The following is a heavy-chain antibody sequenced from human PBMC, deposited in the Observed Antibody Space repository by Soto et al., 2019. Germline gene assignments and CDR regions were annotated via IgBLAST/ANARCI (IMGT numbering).Heavy chain of an antibody. Sequence: EVQLAESGGGLIQPGGSLRLSCATSGFTFSRYWIHWVRQAPGEGLVWVSRISGDGVHTDYAESVKGRFTVSRDIAKSTGYLQMNNLRAEDTAIYFCAKGMFSSSPAAAGSFDYWGQGALVTVSS. CDR1: GFTFSRYW. D-gene: IGHD3-10*01. V-gene: IGHV3-74*01. CDR2: ISGDGVHT. J-gene: IGHJ4*02. CDR3: AKGMFSSSPAAAGSFDY.